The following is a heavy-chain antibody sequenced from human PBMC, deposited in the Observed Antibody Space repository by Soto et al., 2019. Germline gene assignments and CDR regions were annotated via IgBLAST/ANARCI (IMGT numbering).Heavy chain of an antibody. CDR1: GGSISSGGYY. CDR2: IYYSEST. D-gene: IGHD5-18*01. V-gene: IGHV4-31*03. J-gene: IGHJ6*02. CDR3: ARASNAASYGSSYDYYGMDV. Sequence: QVQLQESGPGLVKPSQTLSLTCTVSGGSISSGGYYWSWIRQHPGKGLEWIGFIYYSESTYYKPSLLSRVTISVGPSENLFSLKLSSVPAADTAVYYCARASNAASYGSSYDYYGMDVVGQGTTVVVSS.